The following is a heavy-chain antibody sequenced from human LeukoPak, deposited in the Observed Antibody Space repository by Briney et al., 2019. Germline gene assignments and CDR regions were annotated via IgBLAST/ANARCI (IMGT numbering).Heavy chain of an antibody. Sequence: SETLSLTCTVSGGSISDYYWGWIRQPPGKGLEWIGSIFHDGTIYYSPSLKGRVTISVDTSLNQFSLSLMSMTAADTAVYYCARRVVAGTTVDFWGQGNLVTVSS. CDR2: IFHDGTI. V-gene: IGHV4-39*01. D-gene: IGHD1-1*01. CDR3: ARRVVAGTTVDF. CDR1: GGSISDYY. J-gene: IGHJ4*02.